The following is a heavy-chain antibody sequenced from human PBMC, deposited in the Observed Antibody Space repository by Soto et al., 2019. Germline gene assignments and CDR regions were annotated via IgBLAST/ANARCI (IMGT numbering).Heavy chain of an antibody. CDR1: GGSISSYY. V-gene: IGHV4-59*08. CDR2: IYYSGST. J-gene: IGHJ6*02. D-gene: IGHD3-9*01. CDR3: ARQGLRYFDWPGDYYYGMDV. Sequence: SETLSLTCTVSGGSISSYYWSWIRQPPGKGLEWIGYIYYSGSTNYNPSLKSRVTISVDTSKNQFSLKLSSVTAADTAVYYCARQGLRYFDWPGDYYYGMDVWGQGTTVTVSS.